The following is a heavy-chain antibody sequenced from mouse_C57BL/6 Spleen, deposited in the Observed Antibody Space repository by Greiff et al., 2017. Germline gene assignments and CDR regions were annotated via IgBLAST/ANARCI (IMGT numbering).Heavy chain of an antibody. CDR2: ISDGGSYT. D-gene: IGHD1-1*01. J-gene: IGHJ4*01. CDR1: GFTFSSYA. V-gene: IGHV5-4*01. CDR3: AREDGRGYPYAMDC. Sequence: EVKLVESGGGLVKPGGSLKLSCAASGFTFSSYAMSWVRQTPEKRLEWVAIISDGGSYTYYPDNVKGRFTISRDNAKNTLYLHMSHLKSEDTAMYYCAREDGRGYPYAMDCWGQGTAVTVSS.